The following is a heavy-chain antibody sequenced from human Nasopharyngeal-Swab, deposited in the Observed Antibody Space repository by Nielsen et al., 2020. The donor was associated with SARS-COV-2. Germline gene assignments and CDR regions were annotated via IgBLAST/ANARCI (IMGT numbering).Heavy chain of an antibody. D-gene: IGHD4-23*01. J-gene: IGHJ4*02. CDR3: ARDLSGGGNDV. CDR2: ISYDGILQ. V-gene: IGHV3-30*03. Sequence: SLKISCAASGFTFSTYATHWVRQAPGKGLEWVAVISYDGILQHYVDSVKGRFTISRDNSKNTLYLQMNNLRTEDTAVYFCARDLSGGGNDVWGQGTLVTASS. CDR1: GFTFSTYA.